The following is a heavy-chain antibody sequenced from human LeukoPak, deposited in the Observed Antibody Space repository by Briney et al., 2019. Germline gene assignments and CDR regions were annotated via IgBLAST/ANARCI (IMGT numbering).Heavy chain of an antibody. D-gene: IGHD1-26*01. CDR1: GGSISSYY. J-gene: IGHJ5*02. CDR3: ARTPIVGATRYNWFDP. V-gene: IGHV4-59*08. Sequence: SETLSLTCTVSGGSISSYYWSWIRQPPGKGLEWIGYIYYSGSTNYNPSLKSRVTISVDTSKNQFSLKLSSVTAADTAVYYCARTPIVGATRYNWFDPWGQGTLVTVSS. CDR2: IYYSGST.